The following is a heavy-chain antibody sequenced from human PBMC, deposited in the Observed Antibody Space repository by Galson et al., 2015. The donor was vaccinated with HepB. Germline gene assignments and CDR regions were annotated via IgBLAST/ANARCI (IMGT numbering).Heavy chain of an antibody. J-gene: IGHJ6*03. D-gene: IGHD3-22*01. V-gene: IGHV3-30-3*01. Sequence: SLRLSCAASGFTFSSYAMHWVRQAPGKGLEWVAVISYDGSNKYYADSVKGRFTISRDNSKNALYLQMNSLRAEDTAVYYCARPFVVMAFIRYMDVWGKGTTVTVSS. CDR1: GFTFSSYA. CDR2: ISYDGSNK. CDR3: ARPFVVMAFIRYMDV.